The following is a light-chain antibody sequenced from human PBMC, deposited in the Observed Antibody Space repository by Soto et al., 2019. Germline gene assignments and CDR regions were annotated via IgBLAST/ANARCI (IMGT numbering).Light chain of an antibody. CDR1: SSNIGSNT. Sequence: QSVLTQPPSASGTPGPRVTICCSGSSSNIGSNTVNWYQQLPGTAPKLLIYSNNQRPSGVPDRFSGSKSGTSASLAISGLQSEDEADYYCAAWDDSLYWVFGGGTKLTVL. CDR2: SNN. CDR3: AAWDDSLYWV. V-gene: IGLV1-44*01. J-gene: IGLJ3*02.